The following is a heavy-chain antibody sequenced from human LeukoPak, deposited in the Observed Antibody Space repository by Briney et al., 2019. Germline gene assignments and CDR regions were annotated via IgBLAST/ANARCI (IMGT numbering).Heavy chain of an antibody. CDR3: ARDSNTYYDFWSGYFDY. J-gene: IGHJ4*02. CDR1: GFTFSSYW. V-gene: IGHV3-7*01. CDR2: IKQDGSEK. Sequence: GGSLRLSCAASGFTFSSYWMSWVRQAPGKGLEWVANIKQDGSEKYYVDSVKGRFTISRDNAKNSLYLQMNSLRAEDTAVYYCARDSNTYYDFWSGYFDYWGQGTLVTVSS. D-gene: IGHD3-3*01.